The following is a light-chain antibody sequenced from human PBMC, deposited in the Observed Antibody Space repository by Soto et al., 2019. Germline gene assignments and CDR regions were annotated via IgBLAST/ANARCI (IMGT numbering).Light chain of an antibody. J-gene: IGLJ3*02. V-gene: IGLV4-69*01. CDR1: SGHSNYA. Sequence: QSVLTQSPSASASLGASVKLTCTLSSGHSNYAIAWHQQQPEKGPRYLMKLNSDGSHSKGDGIPARFSGSSSGAERYLTISSLQSGDEADYYCQTGGTGTPWVFGGGTKLTVL. CDR2: LNSDGSH. CDR3: QTGGTGTPWV.